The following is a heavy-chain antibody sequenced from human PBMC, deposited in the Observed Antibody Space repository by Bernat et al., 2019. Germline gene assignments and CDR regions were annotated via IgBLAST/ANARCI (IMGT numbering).Heavy chain of an antibody. CDR2: ILSDGSNE. V-gene: IGHV3-30*01. Sequence: QVQLVESGGGVVQPGRSLRLSCAASGFTFSSHIIHWVRQAPGKGLEWVALILSDGSNEYYADSVKGRFTVSRDNSKNTLYLQMNSLRAEDTAVYYCARDRGYTYGHNFDYWGQGTLVTVSS. D-gene: IGHD5-18*01. J-gene: IGHJ4*02. CDR3: ARDRGYTYGHNFDY. CDR1: GFTFSSHI.